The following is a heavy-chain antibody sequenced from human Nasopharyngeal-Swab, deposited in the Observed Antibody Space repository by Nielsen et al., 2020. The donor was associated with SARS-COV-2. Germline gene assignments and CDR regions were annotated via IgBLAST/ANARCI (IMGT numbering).Heavy chain of an antibody. Sequence: SETLSLTCAVSGGSISSSNWWSWVRQPPGKGLEWIGEIYRSGSTNYNPSLKSRVTISVDKSKNQFSLKLSSVTAADTAVYYCARVPPRYCSSTSCYTTPGDYWGQGTLVTVSS. J-gene: IGHJ4*02. V-gene: IGHV4-4*02. CDR3: ARVPPRYCSSTSCYTTPGDY. CDR2: IYRSGST. D-gene: IGHD2-2*02. CDR1: GGSISSSNW.